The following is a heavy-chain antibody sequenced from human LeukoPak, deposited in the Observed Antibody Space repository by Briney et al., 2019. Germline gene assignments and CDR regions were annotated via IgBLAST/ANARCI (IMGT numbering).Heavy chain of an antibody. CDR3: ARGGRVDILTGYPDY. Sequence: ASVKVSCKASGGTFSSYAISWVRQAPGQGLEWMGRINPNSGGTNYAQKFQGRVTMTRDTSISTAYMELSRLRSDDTAVYYCARGGRVDILTGYPDYWGQGTLVTVSS. CDR2: INPNSGGT. V-gene: IGHV1-2*06. D-gene: IGHD3-9*01. CDR1: GGTFSSYA. J-gene: IGHJ4*02.